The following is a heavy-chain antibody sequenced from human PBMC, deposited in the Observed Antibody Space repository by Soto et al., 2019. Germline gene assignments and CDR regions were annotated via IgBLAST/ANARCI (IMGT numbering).Heavy chain of an antibody. CDR1: GVTFSSYG. Sequence: VQLVESGGGVVQPGRSMRLYCSASGVTFSSYGMHWVRQAPGKGMEGVAVISYDGSTKYYADSVKGRFTLSRDKYKNTLFVPMTSLRAEDTAVYYCAKDSHQGRLSWQLRYWGQGTLVTVSS. CDR2: ISYDGSTK. D-gene: IGHD6-13*01. CDR3: AKDSHQGRLSWQLRY. J-gene: IGHJ4*02. V-gene: IGHV3-30*18.